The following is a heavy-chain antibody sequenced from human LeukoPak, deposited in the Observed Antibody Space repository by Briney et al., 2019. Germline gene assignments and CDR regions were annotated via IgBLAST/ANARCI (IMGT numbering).Heavy chain of an antibody. CDR2: ISAYNGNT. V-gene: IGHV1-18*01. CDR3: ARDDAFDI. Sequence: GASVKVSCRASGYTFTSYGFSWVRQAPGQGLEWMGWISAYNGNTNYAQKLQGRVSMTRDTSTSTAYMELSSLRSEDTAVYYCARDDAFDIWGQGTMVTVSS. CDR1: GYTFTSYG. J-gene: IGHJ3*02.